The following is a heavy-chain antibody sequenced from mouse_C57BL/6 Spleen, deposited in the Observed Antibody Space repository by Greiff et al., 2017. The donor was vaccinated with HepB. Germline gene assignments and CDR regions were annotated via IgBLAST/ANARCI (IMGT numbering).Heavy chain of an antibody. J-gene: IGHJ4*01. V-gene: IGHV1-64*01. CDR1: GYTFTSYW. CDR2: IHPNSGST. D-gene: IGHD2-5*01. CDR3: ARDYSNPYYYAMDY. Sequence: QVQLQQPGAELVKPGASVKLSCKASGYTFTSYWMHWVKQRPGQGLEWIGTIHPNSGSTNYNEKFKSKATLTVDKSSSTAYMQLSSLTSEDSAVYYCARDYSNPYYYAMDYWGQGTSVTVSS.